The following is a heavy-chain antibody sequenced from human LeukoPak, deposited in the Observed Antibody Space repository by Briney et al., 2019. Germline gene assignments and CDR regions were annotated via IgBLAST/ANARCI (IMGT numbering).Heavy chain of an antibody. J-gene: IGHJ5*02. CDR2: INPSGSST. CDR3: ARNRGQQNNLYGDYVWVVWFDP. CDR1: GYSFTSHY. D-gene: IGHD4-17*01. V-gene: IGHV1-46*01. Sequence: GASVKVSCKASGYSFTSHYMHWVRQAPGQGLEWLGLINPSGSSTLYAQKFQGRVTITADKSTSTAYMELSSLRSEDTAVYYCARNRGQQNNLYGDYVWVVWFDPWGQGTLVTVSS.